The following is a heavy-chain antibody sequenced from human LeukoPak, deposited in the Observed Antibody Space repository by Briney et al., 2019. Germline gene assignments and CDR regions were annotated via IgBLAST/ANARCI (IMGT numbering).Heavy chain of an antibody. J-gene: IGHJ4*02. Sequence: ETLSLTCAVYGGSFSGYYWSWVRQAPGKGLEWVSAISGSGGSTYYADSVKGRFTISRDNSKNTLYLQMNSLRAEDTAVYYCAKDDGDYGHWGQGTLVTVSS. CDR3: AKDDGDYGH. CDR1: GGSFSGYY. CDR2: ISGSGGST. D-gene: IGHD4-17*01. V-gene: IGHV3-23*01.